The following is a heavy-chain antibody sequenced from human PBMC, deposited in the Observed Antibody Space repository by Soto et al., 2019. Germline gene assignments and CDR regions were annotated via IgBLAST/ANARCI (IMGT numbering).Heavy chain of an antibody. V-gene: IGHV3-13*01. CDR3: ARTPVGADYYFDY. J-gene: IGHJ4*02. CDR1: GFTFSSYD. Sequence: EVQLVESGGGLVQPGGSLRLSCAASGFTFSSYDMHWVRQATGKGLEWVSATGTAGDTYYPGSVKGRFTISRENAKNSLYLQMNSLRAGDTAVYYCARTPVGADYYFDYWGQGTLVTVSS. D-gene: IGHD1-26*01. CDR2: TGTAGDT.